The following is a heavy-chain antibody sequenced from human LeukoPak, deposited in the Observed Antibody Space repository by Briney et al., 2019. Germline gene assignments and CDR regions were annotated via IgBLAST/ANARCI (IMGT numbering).Heavy chain of an antibody. V-gene: IGHV5-10-1*01. CDR2: IDPSDSYT. J-gene: IGHJ4*02. D-gene: IGHD1-1*01. Sequence: GESLKISCKGSGYSFTSYRISWVRQMPGKGLEWMGRIDPSDSYTNYSPSFQGHVTISADKSISTAYLQWSSLKASDTAMYYCASLRTTGTTSFDYWGQGTLVTVSS. CDR3: ASLRTTGTTSFDY. CDR1: GYSFTSYR.